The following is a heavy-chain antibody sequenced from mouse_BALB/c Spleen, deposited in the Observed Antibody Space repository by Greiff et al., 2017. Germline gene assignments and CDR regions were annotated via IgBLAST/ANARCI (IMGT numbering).Heavy chain of an antibody. J-gene: IGHJ2*01. V-gene: IGHV2-9*02. D-gene: IGHD1-1*01. Sequence: VMLVESGPGLVAPSQSLSITCTVSGFSLTSYGVHWVRQPPGKGLEWLGVIWAGGSTNYNSALMSRLSISKDNSKSQVFLKMNSLQTDDTAMYYCAREEGNYYGYFDYWGQGTTLTVSS. CDR2: IWAGGST. CDR1: GFSLTSYG. CDR3: AREEGNYYGYFDY.